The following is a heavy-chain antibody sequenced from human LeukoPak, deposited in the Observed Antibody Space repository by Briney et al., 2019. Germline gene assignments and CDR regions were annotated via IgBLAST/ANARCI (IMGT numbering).Heavy chain of an antibody. CDR2: ISGSGGST. CDR1: GFTVSSNS. V-gene: IGHV3-23*01. J-gene: IGHJ4*02. CDR3: AKDLLFKVVMGYFDY. D-gene: IGHD4-23*01. Sequence: GGSLRLSCTVSGFTVSSNSMSWVRQAPGKGLEWVSAISGSGGSTYYADSVKGRFTISRDNSKNTLYLQMNSLRAEDTAVYYCAKDLLFKVVMGYFDYWGQGTLVTVSS.